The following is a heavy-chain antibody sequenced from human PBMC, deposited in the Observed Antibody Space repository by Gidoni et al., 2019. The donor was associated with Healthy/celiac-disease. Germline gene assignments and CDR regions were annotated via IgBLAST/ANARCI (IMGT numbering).Heavy chain of an antibody. J-gene: IGHJ3*02. V-gene: IGHV3-30*18. Sequence: QVQLVESGGGVVQPGRHLRLSWAACGFTFSSYGMHWVRQAPGKGVEWVAVISYDGSNKYYADSVKGRFTISRDNSKNTLYLQMNSLRAEGTAVYYCAKDGRATNAFDIWGQGTMVTVSS. D-gene: IGHD1-26*01. CDR1: GFTFSSYG. CDR2: ISYDGSNK. CDR3: AKDGRATNAFDI.